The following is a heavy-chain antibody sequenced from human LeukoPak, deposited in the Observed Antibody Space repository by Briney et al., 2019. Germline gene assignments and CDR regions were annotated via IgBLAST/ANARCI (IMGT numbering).Heavy chain of an antibody. V-gene: IGHV4-59*08. J-gene: IGHJ4*02. CDR3: ARGTGELGIDY. D-gene: IGHD7-27*01. CDR2: IYYSGST. CDR1: GGSISSYY. Sequence: SETLSLTCTVSGGSISSYYWSWIRQPPGKGLEWIGYIYYSGSTNYNPSLKSRVTISVDTSKNQFSLKLSSVTAADTAVYYCARGTGELGIDYWGQGTLVTVSS.